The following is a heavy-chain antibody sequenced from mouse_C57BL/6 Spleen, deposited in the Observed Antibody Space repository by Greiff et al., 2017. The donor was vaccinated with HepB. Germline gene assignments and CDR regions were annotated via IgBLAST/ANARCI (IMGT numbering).Heavy chain of an antibody. V-gene: IGHV1-19*01. J-gene: IGHJ2*01. CDR3: ARAYYYGNYFDY. CDR2: INPYNGGT. Sequence: VQLQQSGPVLVKPGASVKMSCKASGYTFTDYYMNWVKQSHGKSLEWIGVINPYNGGTSYNQKFKGKATLTVDKSSSTAYMELNSLTSEDSAVYYCARAYYYGNYFDYWGQGTTLTVSS. D-gene: IGHD1-1*01. CDR1: GYTFTDYY.